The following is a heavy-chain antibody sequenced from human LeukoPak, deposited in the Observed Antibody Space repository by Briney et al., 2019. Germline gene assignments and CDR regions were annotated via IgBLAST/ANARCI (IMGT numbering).Heavy chain of an antibody. CDR1: GFTFSSYA. CDR3: AKSLVGQLDYYYYYMDV. J-gene: IGHJ6*03. Sequence: PGGSLRLSCAASGFTFSSYALSGVRQAPGKGLEGVSPISVIGGSTYYADSVEGRFTISRDNSKNTLYLQMNSLRAEDTAVYYCAKSLVGQLDYYYYYMDVWGKGTTVTVSS. CDR2: ISVIGGST. V-gene: IGHV3-23*01. D-gene: IGHD6-6*01.